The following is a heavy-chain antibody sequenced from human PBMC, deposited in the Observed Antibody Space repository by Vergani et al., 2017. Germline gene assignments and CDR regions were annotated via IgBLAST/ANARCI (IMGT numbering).Heavy chain of an antibody. CDR1: GYSISRGYY. CDR3: ARQFWVSQGVGAFET. J-gene: IGHJ3*02. D-gene: IGHD3-16*01. Sequence: QVQLQESGPGLVKPSETLSLTCSVSGYSISRGYYWGWIRQPPGKGLEWIATVFHSGSAYSNPSPRRRVTISVETSKNQFSLRLTTLTAADTAVYYCARQFWVSQGVGAFETWGRGTEVSVSS. CDR2: VFHSGSA. V-gene: IGHV4-38-2*02.